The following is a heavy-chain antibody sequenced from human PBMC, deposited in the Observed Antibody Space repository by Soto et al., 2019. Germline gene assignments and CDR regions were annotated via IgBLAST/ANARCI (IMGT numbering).Heavy chain of an antibody. CDR2: MNPNSGNT. D-gene: IGHD3-22*01. V-gene: IGHV1-8*01. CDR3: ARGRYYYDSRWFDP. CDR1: GYTFTSYD. J-gene: IGHJ5*02. Sequence: QVQLVQSGAEVKKPGASVKVSCKASGYTFTSYDINWVRQATGQGLEWMGWMNPNSGNTGYAQKFQGRVTMTRNASISTAYMELSSLRSEDTAVYYCARGRYYYDSRWFDPWGQGTLVTVSS.